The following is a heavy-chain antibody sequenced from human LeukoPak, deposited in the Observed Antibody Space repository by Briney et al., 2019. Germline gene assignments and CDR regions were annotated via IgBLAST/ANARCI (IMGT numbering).Heavy chain of an antibody. CDR3: AKPAPHNTGYYYGVHFDY. CDR1: GFTFRSYA. J-gene: IGHJ4*02. Sequence: PGGSLRLSCAASGFTFRSYAMSWVRQAPGKGLEWVSGISVSGSTYYADSVKGRFTISRDNSKNTLYLQMNSLRAEDTAVYYCAKPAPHNTGYYYGVHFDYWGQGTLVTVSS. D-gene: IGHD3-22*01. CDR2: ISVSGST. V-gene: IGHV3-23*01.